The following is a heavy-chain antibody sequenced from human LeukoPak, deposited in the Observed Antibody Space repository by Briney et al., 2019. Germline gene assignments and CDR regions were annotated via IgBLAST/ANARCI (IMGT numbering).Heavy chain of an antibody. CDR1: GGSVSSGSYY. V-gene: IGHV4-39*07. Sequence: PSETLSLTCTVSGGSVSSGSYYWSWIRQPPGKELEWIGDISHSGSTNYNPSLQSRLTISVDTSKNQFSLSLSSVTAADTAVYYCTSRLQLWSPFDSWGQGTLVTVSS. D-gene: IGHD5-24*01. J-gene: IGHJ4*02. CDR3: TSRLQLWSPFDS. CDR2: ISHSGST.